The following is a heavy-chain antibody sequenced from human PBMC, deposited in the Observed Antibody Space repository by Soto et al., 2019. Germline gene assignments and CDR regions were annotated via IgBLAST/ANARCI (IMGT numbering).Heavy chain of an antibody. CDR3: ARPGGGSRDGYNRTAYFDS. V-gene: IGHV5-51*01. D-gene: IGHD3-16*01. J-gene: IGHJ4*02. Sequence: PGESLKISCKGSGYSFTTYWIGWVRQMPGKGLEWMGVIYPGDSDIRYIPSFQGQVTLSANNSISTAYLQWSNLKASDTAMYYCARPGGGSRDGYNRTAYFDSWGQGTLVTVSA. CDR2: IYPGDSDI. CDR1: GYSFTTYW.